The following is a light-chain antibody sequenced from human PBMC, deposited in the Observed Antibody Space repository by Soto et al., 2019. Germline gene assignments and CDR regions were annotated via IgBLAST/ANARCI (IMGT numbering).Light chain of an antibody. Sequence: QSVLTQPPSVSGAPGQRVTISCTGSNSNIGAGYDVHWFQQLPGTAPRLLIYGNNNRPSGVPDRFSGSKSGTSASLGITGLQAEDEADYYCQSYDNNLCGLWVVFGGGTKLTVL. V-gene: IGLV1-40*01. CDR3: QSYDNNLCGLWVV. CDR1: NSNIGAGYD. CDR2: GNN. J-gene: IGLJ2*01.